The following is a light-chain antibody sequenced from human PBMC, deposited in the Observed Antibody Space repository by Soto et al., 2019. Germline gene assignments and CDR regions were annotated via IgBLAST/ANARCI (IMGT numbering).Light chain of an antibody. J-gene: IGKJ4*01. V-gene: IGKV3-20*01. Sequence: EVVLTQSPGTLSLSPGESATLSCRASQSISNNYLAWYQQKPGQAPRFLIYGASSRASGIPDRFSGSGSGTDFTLTISRLEPEDFAVYYCQQYVSSALTFGGGTKVEIK. CDR2: GAS. CDR3: QQYVSSALT. CDR1: QSISNNY.